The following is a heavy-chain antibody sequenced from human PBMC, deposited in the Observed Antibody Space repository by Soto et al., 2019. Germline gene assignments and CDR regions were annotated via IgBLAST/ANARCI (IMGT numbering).Heavy chain of an antibody. V-gene: IGHV3-7*01. Sequence: GGSLRLSCAASGFTFSSYWMSWVRQAPGKGLEWVANIKQDGSEKYYVDSAKGRFTISRDNAKNSLYLQMNSLRAEDTAVYYCARLNCGGDCYRGGYYFDYWGQGTLVTVSS. CDR2: IKQDGSEK. CDR1: GFTFSSYW. CDR3: ARLNCGGDCYRGGYYFDY. J-gene: IGHJ4*02. D-gene: IGHD2-21*01.